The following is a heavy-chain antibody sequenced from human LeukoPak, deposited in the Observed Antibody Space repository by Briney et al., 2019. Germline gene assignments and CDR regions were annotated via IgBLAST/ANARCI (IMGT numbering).Heavy chain of an antibody. CDR3: TTLLVPGSYYFFYPDY. J-gene: IGHJ4*02. Sequence: GGSLRLPCAASGFTFSNAWMSGVRQAPGKGLEWVGRIKSKTDGGTTDYAAPVKGRFTISRDDSKNTLYLQMNSLKTEDTAVYYCTTLLVPGSYYFFYPDYWGQGTLVTVSS. V-gene: IGHV3-15*01. CDR2: IKSKTDGGTT. CDR1: GFTFSNAW. D-gene: IGHD1-26*01.